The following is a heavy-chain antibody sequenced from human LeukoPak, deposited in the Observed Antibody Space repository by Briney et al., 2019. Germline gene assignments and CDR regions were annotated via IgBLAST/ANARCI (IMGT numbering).Heavy chain of an antibody. D-gene: IGHD3-16*02. CDR2: ISAYNGNT. CDR3: ARVRNSMITFGGVIAGDAFDI. V-gene: IGHV1-18*01. Sequence: ASVTVSFTSSAYTFTSYGISWVRQAPGQGLAWLGWISAYNGNTNYAQKLQGRVTMTTDTSTSTAYMELRSLRSDDTAVYYCARVRNSMITFGGVIAGDAFDIWGQGTMVTVSS. CDR1: AYTFTSYG. J-gene: IGHJ3*02.